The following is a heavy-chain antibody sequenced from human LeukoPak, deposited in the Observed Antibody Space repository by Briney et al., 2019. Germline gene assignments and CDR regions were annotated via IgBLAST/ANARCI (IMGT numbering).Heavy chain of an antibody. CDR3: ASGSYTVSLIDY. CDR1: GGTFIRNA. Sequence: SVKVSCKAFGGTFIRNAFTWVRQAPGQGLEWMGRINPILGMTNYAQKFQDRVSMSADKSTSTAYMELRSLRSEDTAVYYCASGSYTVSLIDYWGQGTLVTVSS. J-gene: IGHJ4*02. V-gene: IGHV1-69*04. D-gene: IGHD3-10*01. CDR2: INPILGMT.